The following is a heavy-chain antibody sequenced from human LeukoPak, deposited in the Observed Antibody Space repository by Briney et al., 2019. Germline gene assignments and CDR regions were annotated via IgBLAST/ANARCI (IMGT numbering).Heavy chain of an antibody. D-gene: IGHD3-10*01. J-gene: IGHJ3*02. V-gene: IGHV4-30-4*01. CDR1: GGSISSGDYY. CDR3: ARDVPQEYDFDI. Sequence: PSETLSLTCTVSGGSISSGDYYWSWIRQPPGKGLEWIGYIYYSGSTYYNPSLKSRVTISVDTSKNQFSLKLSSVTAADTAVYYCARDVPQEYDFDIWGQGTMVTVSS. CDR2: IYYSGST.